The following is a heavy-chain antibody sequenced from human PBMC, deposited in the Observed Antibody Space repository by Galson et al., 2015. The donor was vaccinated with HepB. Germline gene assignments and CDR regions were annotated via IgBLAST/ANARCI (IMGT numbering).Heavy chain of an antibody. D-gene: IGHD2-15*01. Sequence: QSGAEVKKPGESLRISCKGSGYTFTSYWISWVRQMPGKGLEWMGRIRPRDSYTNYSPSFQGHVTISADKSISTAYLQWSSLKASDTAIYYCARLPRYCSGDSCSYYWGQGTLVTVSS. V-gene: IGHV5-10-1*01. CDR2: IRPRDSYT. CDR3: ARLPRYCSGDSCSYY. CDR1: GYTFTSYW. J-gene: IGHJ4*02.